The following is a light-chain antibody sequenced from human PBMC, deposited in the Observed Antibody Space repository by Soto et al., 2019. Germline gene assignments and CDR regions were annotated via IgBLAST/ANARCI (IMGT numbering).Light chain of an antibody. V-gene: IGKV3-20*01. CDR3: QQYGSSGT. CDR2: GAS. CDR1: QSVTSNY. J-gene: IGKJ1*01. Sequence: IVMTQSPATLSVSPGERATLACMVSQSVTSNYLAWYQQPPGQAPPLLFFGASIRATGIPDRFSGSGSGTDFTLPISRLEHEDFAVYYCQQYGSSGTFGQGTKVDI.